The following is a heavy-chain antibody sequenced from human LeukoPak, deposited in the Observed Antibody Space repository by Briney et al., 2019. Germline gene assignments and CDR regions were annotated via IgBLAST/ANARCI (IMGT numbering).Heavy chain of an antibody. D-gene: IGHD6-19*01. CDR1: GFTFSSYA. Sequence: PGGSLRLSCAASGFTFSSYAMHWVRQAPGKGLEWVAVISYDGSNKYYADSVKGRFTISRDNSKNTLYLQMNSLRAEDTAVYYCARVSSSGWSLRWWGQGTLVTVSS. CDR2: ISYDGSNK. CDR3: ARVSSSGWSLRW. J-gene: IGHJ4*02. V-gene: IGHV3-30-3*01.